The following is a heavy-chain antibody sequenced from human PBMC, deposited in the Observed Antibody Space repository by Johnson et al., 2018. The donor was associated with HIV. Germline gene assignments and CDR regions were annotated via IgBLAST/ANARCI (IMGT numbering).Heavy chain of an antibody. CDR1: GFTFSSYG. D-gene: IGHD3-3*01. V-gene: IGHV3-30*02. CDR2: IRYDGSNK. CDR3: ARGRGITIFGVVIADAFDI. Sequence: QVQLVESGGGVVQPGGSLRLSCAASGFTFSSYGMHWVRQAPGKGLEWVAFIRYDGSNKYYADSVKGRFTISRENAKNSLYLQMNSLRAEDTALYYCARGRGITIFGVVIADAFDIWGQGTMVTVSS. J-gene: IGHJ3*02.